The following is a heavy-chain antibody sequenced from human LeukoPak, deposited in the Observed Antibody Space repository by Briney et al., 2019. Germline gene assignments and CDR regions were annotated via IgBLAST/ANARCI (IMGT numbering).Heavy chain of an antibody. J-gene: IGHJ4*02. D-gene: IGHD2-15*01. V-gene: IGHV4-30-4*01. CDR1: GGSISSGDYY. Sequence: SETLSLTCTVSGGSISSGDYYWSWIRQPSGKGLEWIGYIYYSGSTYYNPSLKSRVTISVDTSKNQFSLKLSSVTAADTAVYYCARVREDTVDYWGQGTLVTVSS. CDR3: ARVREDTVDY. CDR2: IYYSGST.